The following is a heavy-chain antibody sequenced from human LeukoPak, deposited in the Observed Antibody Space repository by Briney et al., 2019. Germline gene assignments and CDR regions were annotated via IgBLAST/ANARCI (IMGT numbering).Heavy chain of an antibody. Sequence: GRSLRLSCAASGFTFSSYGMHWVRQAPGKGLEWVAVISYDGSNKYYADSVKGRFTISRDNSKNTLYPQMNSLRAEDTAVYYCAKDPFIAAAGRVYYFDYWGQGTLVTVSS. CDR1: GFTFSSYG. V-gene: IGHV3-30*18. J-gene: IGHJ4*02. CDR2: ISYDGSNK. CDR3: AKDPFIAAAGRVYYFDY. D-gene: IGHD6-13*01.